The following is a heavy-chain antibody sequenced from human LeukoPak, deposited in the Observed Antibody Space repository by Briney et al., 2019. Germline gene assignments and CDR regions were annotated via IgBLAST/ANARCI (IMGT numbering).Heavy chain of an antibody. CDR1: GGSISSGGYY. J-gene: IGHJ5*02. CDR3: ARGSSSSLIWFDP. Sequence: PSETLSLTCTVSGGSISSGGYYWSWIRQHPGKGLEWIGYIYYSGSTYYNPSLKSRVTISVDTSKNQFSLKLSSVTAADTAVYHCARGSSSSLIWFDPWGQGTLVTVSS. D-gene: IGHD6-6*01. CDR2: IYYSGST. V-gene: IGHV4-31*03.